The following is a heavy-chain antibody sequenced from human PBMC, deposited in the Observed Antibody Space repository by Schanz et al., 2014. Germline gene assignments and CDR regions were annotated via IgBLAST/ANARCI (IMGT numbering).Heavy chain of an antibody. J-gene: IGHJ4*02. CDR1: GFTFENYA. Sequence: VQLVESGGGVVRPGGSLRLSCAASGFTFENYALTWVRQAPGKGLEWVSAISGSGGSTYYADSAKGRFTISRDNSKSTLYVEMNSLRVEDTAVYYCAKTLFPGGTQTFGNWGRGTLVTVSS. CDR3: AKTLFPGGTQTFGN. CDR2: ISGSGGST. V-gene: IGHV3-23*04. D-gene: IGHD2-8*02.